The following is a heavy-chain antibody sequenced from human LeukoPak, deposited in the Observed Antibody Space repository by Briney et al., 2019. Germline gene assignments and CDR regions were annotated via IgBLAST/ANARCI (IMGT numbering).Heavy chain of an antibody. CDR1: GGSLSSGGYC. V-gene: IGHV4-30-2*01. Sequence: PSQTLSLTCAVSGGSLSSGGYCWSWVRQPPGKGLEWIGEINHSGSTNSNPSLKSRVTISVDTSKNQFSLKLSSVTAADTAVYYCASYSSGWYGFAFDIWGQETMVTVSS. J-gene: IGHJ3*02. CDR3: ASYSSGWYGFAFDI. CDR2: INHSGST. D-gene: IGHD6-19*01.